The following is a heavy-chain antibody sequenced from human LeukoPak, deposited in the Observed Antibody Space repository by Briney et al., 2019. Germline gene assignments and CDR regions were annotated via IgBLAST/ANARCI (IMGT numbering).Heavy chain of an antibody. CDR3: ARGWNSSSHIYYFDY. V-gene: IGHV3-11*01. CDR1: GFTFSDYY. D-gene: IGHD6-13*01. J-gene: IGHJ4*02. Sequence: LRLSCAASGFTFSDYYMSWIRQAPGKGLEWVSYISSSGSTIYYADSVKGRFTISRDNAKNSLYLQMNSLRAEDTAVYYCARGWNSSSHIYYFDYWGQGTLVTVSS. CDR2: ISSSGSTI.